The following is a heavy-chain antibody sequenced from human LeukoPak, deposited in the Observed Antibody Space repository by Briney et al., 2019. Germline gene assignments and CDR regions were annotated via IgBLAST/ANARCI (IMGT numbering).Heavy chain of an antibody. J-gene: IGHJ4*02. Sequence: GGSLRLSCAASGFTFSSYGMHWVRQAPGRGLEWVAVISYDGSNKYYADSVKGRFTISRDNSKSTLYPQMNSLRAEDTAVYYCAKVQYYDFWSGYWDGEHKYYFDYWGQGTLVTVSS. CDR3: AKVQYYDFWSGYWDGEHKYYFDY. CDR2: ISYDGSNK. CDR1: GFTFSSYG. D-gene: IGHD3-3*01. V-gene: IGHV3-30*18.